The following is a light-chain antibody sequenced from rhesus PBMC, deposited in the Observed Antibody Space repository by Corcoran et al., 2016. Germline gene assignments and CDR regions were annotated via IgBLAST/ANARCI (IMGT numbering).Light chain of an antibody. CDR1: QGITND. J-gene: IGKJ3*01. V-gene: IGKV1-25*01. CDR3: QHYYSIPFT. CDR2: EAS. Sequence: DIQMTQSPSSLSASVGDRVTITCRASQGITNDLAWYQQKPGKTPKLLIYEASSLQSGIPSRFSGYGSGTDFTLTISSLQPEDCATYYCQHYYSIPFTFGPGTKLDIK.